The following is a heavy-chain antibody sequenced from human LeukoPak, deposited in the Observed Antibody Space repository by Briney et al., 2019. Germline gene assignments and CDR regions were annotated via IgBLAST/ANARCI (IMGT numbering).Heavy chain of an antibody. J-gene: IGHJ4*02. D-gene: IGHD6-13*01. CDR2: LGTAGDT. V-gene: IGHV3-13*01. Sequence: PGDPLTLSCAPSGFTFSNYHMHCAPQAAGKSLEYGSDLGTAGDTYYPASVKGRFTISRENAKNSLYLQMNSLSAGDTAVYYCASSPAYSSRWYAIDNWGQGTLVTVSS. CDR3: ASSPAYSSRWYAIDN. CDR1: GFTFSNYH.